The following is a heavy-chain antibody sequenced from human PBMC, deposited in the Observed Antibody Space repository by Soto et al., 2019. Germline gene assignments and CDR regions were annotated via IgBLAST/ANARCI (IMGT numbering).Heavy chain of an antibody. CDR3: ASLEAYSSSWLDY. J-gene: IGHJ4*02. V-gene: IGHV4-39*01. CDR2: IYYSGNT. D-gene: IGHD6-13*01. CDR1: GGSISSSSSY. Sequence: PSETLSLTCTVSGGSISSSSSYWGWIRQPPGKGLEWIGSIYYSGNTYYNPSLKSRVTISVDTSKNQFSLKLSSVTAADTAVYYCASLEAYSSSWLDYWGQGTLVTVSS.